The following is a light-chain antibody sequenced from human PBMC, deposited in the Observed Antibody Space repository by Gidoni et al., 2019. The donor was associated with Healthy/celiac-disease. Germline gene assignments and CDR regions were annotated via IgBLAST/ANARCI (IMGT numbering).Light chain of an antibody. V-gene: IGLV2-14*01. CDR3: SSYTSSITLV. CDR1: SSDVGGYNY. J-gene: IGLJ2*01. Sequence: QSALTQPASVSWSPGQSTTISCTGTSSDVGGYNYVSRYQQHPGKAPKLMIYGVINRPSGVSNRFSGSKSGNTASLTISGLQAEDEADYYCSSYTSSITLVFGGGTKLTVL. CDR2: GVI.